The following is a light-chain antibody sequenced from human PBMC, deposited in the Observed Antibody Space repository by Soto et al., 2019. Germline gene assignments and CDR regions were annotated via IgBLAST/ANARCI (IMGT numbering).Light chain of an antibody. CDR1: QSISTN. Sequence: DIQLTQSPSPLSASVGDRVAITCLASQSISTNLNWYQQKPGKAPKVLIYAASNLQSGVPPRFSGSGSGTDFTLTISSLQPEDVATYFCQQSYRTPITFGQGTRLEMK. V-gene: IGKV1-39*01. CDR3: QQSYRTPIT. J-gene: IGKJ5*01. CDR2: AAS.